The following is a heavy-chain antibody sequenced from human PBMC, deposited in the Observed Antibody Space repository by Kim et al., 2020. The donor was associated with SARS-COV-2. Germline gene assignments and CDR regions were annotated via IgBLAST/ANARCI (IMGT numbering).Heavy chain of an antibody. Sequence: SETLSLTCAVSGGSISSSNWWSWVRQPPGRGLEWIGEIYHSGSTNYNPSLKSRVTISVDKSKNQFSLKLSSVTAADTAVYYCARDRIAAAVWWFDPWGQGTLVTVSS. CDR1: GGSISSSNW. CDR2: IYHSGST. V-gene: IGHV4-4*02. D-gene: IGHD6-13*01. CDR3: ARDRIAAAVWWFDP. J-gene: IGHJ5*02.